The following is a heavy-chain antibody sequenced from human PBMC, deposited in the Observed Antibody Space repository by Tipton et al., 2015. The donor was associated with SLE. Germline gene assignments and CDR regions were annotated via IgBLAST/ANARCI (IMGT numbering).Heavy chain of an antibody. V-gene: IGHV4-59*01. Sequence: TLSLTCIVPDGSIISYYWSWIRQPAGKGLEWIGYIYYSGTTNYNPSLKSRVTISVDTSKNQFSLKLSSVTAADTAVYYCARGGGSWGQGTLVTVSS. CDR1: DGSIISYY. J-gene: IGHJ5*02. CDR3: ARGGGS. CDR2: IYYSGTT. D-gene: IGHD3-10*01.